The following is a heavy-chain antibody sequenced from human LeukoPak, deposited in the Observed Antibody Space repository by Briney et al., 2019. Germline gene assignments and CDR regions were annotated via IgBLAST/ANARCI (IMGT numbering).Heavy chain of an antibody. Sequence: GASVKVSCKASGGTFSSYAISWVRQAPGQGLEWMGRIIPILGIANYAQKFQGRVTITADKSTSTAYMELSSLRSEDTAVYYCARDRRHYYDSSGYSHPFDYWGQGTLVTVSS. CDR2: IIPILGIA. J-gene: IGHJ4*02. CDR1: GGTFSSYA. CDR3: ARDRRHYYDSSGYSHPFDY. V-gene: IGHV1-69*04. D-gene: IGHD3-22*01.